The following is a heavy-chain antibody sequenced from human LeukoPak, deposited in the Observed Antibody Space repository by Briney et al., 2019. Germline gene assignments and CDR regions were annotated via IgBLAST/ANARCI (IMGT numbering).Heavy chain of an antibody. Sequence: SETLSLTCAVYGGSFSGYYWSWIRQPPGKGLEWIGEINHGGSTNYNPSLKSRVTISVDTSKNQFSLKLSSVTAADTAVYYCARFVVVTASVDYWGQGTLVTVSS. CDR1: GGSFSGYY. J-gene: IGHJ4*02. CDR3: ARFVVVTASVDY. CDR2: INHGGST. V-gene: IGHV4-34*01. D-gene: IGHD2-21*02.